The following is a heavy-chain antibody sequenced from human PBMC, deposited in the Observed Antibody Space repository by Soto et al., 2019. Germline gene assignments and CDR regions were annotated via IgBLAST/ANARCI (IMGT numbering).Heavy chain of an antibody. V-gene: IGHV1-8*01. Sequence: QVQLVQSGAEVKKPGASVKVSCKASGYTFTSYDINWVRQATGQGLEWMGWMNPNSGNTGYAQKFQGRVTKTRNTSISKAYMELSSLRSEDTAVYYCAGGRSPYCSGGSCYYFYFWGQGTLVTVSS. CDR3: AGGRSPYCSGGSCYYFYF. CDR1: GYTFTSYD. D-gene: IGHD2-15*01. J-gene: IGHJ4*02. CDR2: MNPNSGNT.